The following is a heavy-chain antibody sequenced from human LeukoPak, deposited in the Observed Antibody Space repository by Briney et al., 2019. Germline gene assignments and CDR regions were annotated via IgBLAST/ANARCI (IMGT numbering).Heavy chain of an antibody. Sequence: SETLSLTCAVSGGSISSGGYSWSWIRQPPGKGLEWIGYIYYSGSTYYNPSLKSRVTISVDTSKNQFSLKLSSVTAADTAVYYCARDRDYYDSSGAFDPWGQGTLVTVSS. CDR2: IYYSGST. CDR3: ARDRDYYDSSGAFDP. CDR1: GGSISSGGYS. D-gene: IGHD3-22*01. J-gene: IGHJ5*02. V-gene: IGHV4-30-4*07.